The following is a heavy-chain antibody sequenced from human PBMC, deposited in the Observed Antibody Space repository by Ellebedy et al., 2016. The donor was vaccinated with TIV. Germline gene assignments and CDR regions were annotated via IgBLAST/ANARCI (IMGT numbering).Heavy chain of an antibody. Sequence: AASVKVSCKASGYTLSGYGFPWVRQAPGQGLEWLGWISAHNGDTTYARSVQGRVSMTIDTYTKTAYLQLSRLRSDDTAVYYCARAYYYDSGGYPQGDYWGQGTLVTVSS. CDR3: ARAYYYDSGGYPQGDY. CDR2: ISAHNGDT. J-gene: IGHJ4*02. D-gene: IGHD3-22*01. V-gene: IGHV1-18*01. CDR1: GYTLSGYG.